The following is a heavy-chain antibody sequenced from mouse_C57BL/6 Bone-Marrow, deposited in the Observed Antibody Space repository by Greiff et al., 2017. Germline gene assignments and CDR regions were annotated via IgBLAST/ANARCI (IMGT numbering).Heavy chain of an antibody. Sequence: QVQLQQPGAELVRPGSSVKLSCKASGYTFTSYWMHWVKQRPIQGLEWIGNIDPSDSETHYNQKFKDKATLTVDKSSSTAYMQLSSLTSEDSAVYYCARGRYYGNLRVYFDYWGQGTTLTVSS. CDR2: IDPSDSET. D-gene: IGHD2-1*01. CDR1: GYTFTSYW. CDR3: ARGRYYGNLRVYFDY. J-gene: IGHJ2*01. V-gene: IGHV1-52*01.